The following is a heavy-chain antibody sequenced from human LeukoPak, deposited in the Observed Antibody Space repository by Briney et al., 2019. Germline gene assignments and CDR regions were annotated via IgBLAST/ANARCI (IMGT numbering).Heavy chain of an antibody. CDR3: ARDSLSRAATGIAIDY. V-gene: IGHV3-7*01. CDR1: GFTFSSYW. Sequence: HPGGSLRLSCAASGFTFSSYWMSWVRQAPGKGLEWVANIKQDESEKYYVDSVKGRFTISRDNAKNSLYLQMNSLRAEDTAVYYCARDSLSRAATGIAIDYWGQGTLVTVSS. D-gene: IGHD6-25*01. J-gene: IGHJ4*02. CDR2: IKQDESEK.